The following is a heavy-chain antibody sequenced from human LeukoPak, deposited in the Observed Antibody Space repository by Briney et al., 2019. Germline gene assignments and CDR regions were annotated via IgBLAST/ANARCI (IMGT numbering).Heavy chain of an antibody. Sequence: ASVKVSCKASGYTFTSYYMHWVRQAPGQGLEWMGIINPSGGSTSYAQKFQGRVTMTRDTSTSTVYMELSSLRSEDTAVYYCARMGADSGSYSDASDIWGQGTMVTVSS. CDR3: ARMGADSGSYSDASDI. CDR2: INPSGGST. D-gene: IGHD1-26*01. CDR1: GYTFTSYY. J-gene: IGHJ3*02. V-gene: IGHV1-46*01.